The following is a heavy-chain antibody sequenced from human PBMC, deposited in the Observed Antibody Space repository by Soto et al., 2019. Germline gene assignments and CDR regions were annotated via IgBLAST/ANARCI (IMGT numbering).Heavy chain of an antibody. J-gene: IGHJ4*02. CDR3: VKSRGGNNFDFFD. V-gene: IGHV3-64D*06. D-gene: IGHD5-12*01. CDR2: VRGNGDPP. CDR1: GFTLSSYA. Sequence: PGGSLRLSCSASGFTLSSYAMHWVRQAPGKRLEYVSGVRGNGDPPFYADSVKGRLTISRDNSKNTLYLQMSSLSADDTAVYYCVKSRGGNNFDFFDWGQGALCTVSS.